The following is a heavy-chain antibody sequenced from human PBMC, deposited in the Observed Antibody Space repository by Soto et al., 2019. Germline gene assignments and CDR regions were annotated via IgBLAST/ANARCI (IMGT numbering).Heavy chain of an antibody. J-gene: IGHJ6*02. CDR1: GGSISSYY. V-gene: IGHV4-59*01. CDR2: IYYSGST. CDR3: ARAGYYDSSGYSYHYGMDV. Sequence: PSETLSLTCTVSGGSISSYYWSWIRQPPGKGLEWIGYIYYSGSTNYNPSLKSRVTISVDTSKNQFSLKLSSVTAADTAVYYCARAGYYDSSGYSYHYGMDVWGQGTTVTVSS. D-gene: IGHD3-22*01.